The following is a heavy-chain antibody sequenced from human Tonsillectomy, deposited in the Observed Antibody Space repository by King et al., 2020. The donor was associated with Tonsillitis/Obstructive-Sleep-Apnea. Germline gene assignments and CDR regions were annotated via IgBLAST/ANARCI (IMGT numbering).Heavy chain of an antibody. J-gene: IGHJ5*02. Sequence: VQLPQWGAGLLKPSETLSLTCAVSGGSFSDYYWTWIRQPPGKGLEWIGEINHSGSTNYNPSLKSRVTISVDTSKNQFSLKLSSVTAADTAVYYCATGPYCSSTSCSGGWFDPWGQGTLVTVSS. CDR2: INHSGST. CDR3: ATGPYCSSTSCSGGWFDP. V-gene: IGHV4-34*01. D-gene: IGHD2-2*01. CDR1: GGSFSDYY.